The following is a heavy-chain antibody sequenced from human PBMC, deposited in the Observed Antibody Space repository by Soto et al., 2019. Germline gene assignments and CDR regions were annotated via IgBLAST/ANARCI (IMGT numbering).Heavy chain of an antibody. CDR1: GFTFSTYA. CDR3: AKGAHDSSAYYNWFDP. V-gene: IGHV3-23*01. Sequence: EVQLLESGGGLVQPGGSLRLSCAASGFTFSTYAMSWVRQAPGKGLEWVSGIRGRGGSTYYADSVKGRFTISRDNSKNTLYLQMNSLRAEDTAVYYCAKGAHDSSAYYNWFDPWGQGTLVTVSS. CDR2: IRGRGGST. D-gene: IGHD3-22*01. J-gene: IGHJ5*02.